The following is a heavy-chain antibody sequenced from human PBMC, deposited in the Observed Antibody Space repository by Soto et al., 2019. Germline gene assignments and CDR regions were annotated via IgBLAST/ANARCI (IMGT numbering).Heavy chain of an antibody. V-gene: IGHV1-8*01. CDR2: MNPNTGDT. J-gene: IGHJ4*02. D-gene: IGHD2-8*02. CDR1: GYSFTSFD. CDR3: ARGRGGATGGRLDY. Sequence: QVQLVQSGAEVKKPGASVRVSCKAYGYSFTSFDINWVRQASGQGLEWVGWMNPNTGDTVCVQNFQGRASMTRNTSLSTAFMEVSGLKVEDTAVYYCARGRGGATGGRLDYWRQGTPVIVSS.